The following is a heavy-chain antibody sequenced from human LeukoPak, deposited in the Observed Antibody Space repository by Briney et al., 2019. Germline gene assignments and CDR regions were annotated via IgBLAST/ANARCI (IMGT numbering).Heavy chain of an antibody. Sequence: ASVKVSCKASGGTFSSYAISWVRQAPGQGLEWMGGIIPIFGTANYAQKFQGRVTITADESTSTAYMELSSLRSEDTAVYYCAREVENYYDSSGYYRPDEYFQHWGQGTLVTVSS. D-gene: IGHD3-22*01. CDR1: GGTFSSYA. CDR2: IIPIFGTA. V-gene: IGHV1-69*13. J-gene: IGHJ1*01. CDR3: AREVENYYDSSGYYRPDEYFQH.